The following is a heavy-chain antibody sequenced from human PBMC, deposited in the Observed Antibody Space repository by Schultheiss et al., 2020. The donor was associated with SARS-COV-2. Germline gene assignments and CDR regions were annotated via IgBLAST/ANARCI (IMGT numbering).Heavy chain of an antibody. Sequence: GGSLRLSCAASGFTFSSYAMHWVRQAPGKGLEWVSSISSSSSYIYYADSVKGRFTISRDNAKNSLYLQMNSLRAEDTAVYYCAKGGSGYSYYFDYWGQGTLVTVSS. V-gene: IGHV3-21*04. CDR2: ISSSSSYI. J-gene: IGHJ4*02. CDR1: GFTFSSYA. CDR3: AKGGSGYSYYFDY. D-gene: IGHD3-22*01.